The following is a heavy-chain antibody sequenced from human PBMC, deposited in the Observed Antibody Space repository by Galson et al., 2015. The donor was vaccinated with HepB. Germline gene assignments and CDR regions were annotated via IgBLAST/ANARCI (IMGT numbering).Heavy chain of an antibody. CDR3: ARVRHYDFWSGYYAEYYYYGMDV. CDR1: GYTFTSYG. CDR2: ISAYNGNT. D-gene: IGHD3-3*01. J-gene: IGHJ6*02. V-gene: IGHV1-18*04. Sequence: SVKVSCKASGYTFTSYGISWVRQAPGQGLEWMGWISAYNGNTNYAQKLQGRVTMTTDTSTSTAYMELRSLRSDDTAVYYCARVRHYDFWSGYYAEYYYYGMDVWDQGTTVTVSS.